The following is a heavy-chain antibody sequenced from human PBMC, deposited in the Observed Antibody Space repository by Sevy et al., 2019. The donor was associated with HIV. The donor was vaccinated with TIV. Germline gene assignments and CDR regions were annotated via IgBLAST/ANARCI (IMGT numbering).Heavy chain of an antibody. J-gene: IGHJ4*02. V-gene: IGHV4-61*02. D-gene: IGHD3-10*01. CDR3: ARDLGPLTMVRGAPFDY. CDR2: IYTSGST. Sequence: SETLSLTCTVSGGSISSGSYYWSWTRQRAGKGLEWIGRIYTSGSTNYNPSLKSRVTISVDTSKNHFYLKLSYVTAADTAVYYCARDLGPLTMVRGAPFDYWGQGTLVTVSS. CDR1: GGSISSGSYY.